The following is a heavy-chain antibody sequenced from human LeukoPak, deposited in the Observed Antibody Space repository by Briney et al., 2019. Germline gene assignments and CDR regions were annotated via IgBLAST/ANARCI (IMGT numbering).Heavy chain of an antibody. V-gene: IGHV5-51*01. CDR2: IYPSDSDT. J-gene: IGHJ3*02. CDR3: AGSSTYDAFDI. CDR1: GYSFTSCW. Sequence: GESLKISCKGSGYSFTSCWIGWVRQMPGKGLEWVGVIYPSDSDTRYSPSFQGQVTISVDKSSSTAYLQWSNLEASDSAMYYCAGSSTYDAFDIWGQGTMVTVPS.